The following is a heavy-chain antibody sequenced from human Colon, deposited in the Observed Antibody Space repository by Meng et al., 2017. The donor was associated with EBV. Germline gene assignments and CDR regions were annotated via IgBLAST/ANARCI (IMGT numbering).Heavy chain of an antibody. CDR1: GWSFRDYY. CDR2: IDHRGNT. CDR3: ARRGPSGNFSP. Sequence: VEAQQWGPRLVEPSGTPSPRFAVFGWSFRDYYWTWIRHPPGKGLEWIGEIDHRGNTKYNPSLKSRVTISLDTSKKQFSLKVSSVTAADSAVYYCARRGPSGNFSPWSQGALVTVSS. D-gene: IGHD3-10*01. V-gene: IGHV4-34*02. J-gene: IGHJ5*02.